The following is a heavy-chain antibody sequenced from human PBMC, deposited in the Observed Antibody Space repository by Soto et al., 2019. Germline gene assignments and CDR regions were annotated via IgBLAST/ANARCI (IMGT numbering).Heavy chain of an antibody. V-gene: IGHV3-33*01. J-gene: IGHJ6*02. CDR3: ARVRGYYYGSGSYGNYYYGMDV. CDR2: IWYDGSNK. CDR1: GFTFSSYG. Sequence: QVQLVESGGGVVQPGRSLRLSCAASGFTFSSYGMHWVRQAPGKGLEWVAVIWYDGSNKYYADSVKGRFTISRDNSKNTLYLQMNSLRAEDTDVYYCARVRGYYYGSGSYGNYYYGMDVWGQGTTVTVSS. D-gene: IGHD3-10*01.